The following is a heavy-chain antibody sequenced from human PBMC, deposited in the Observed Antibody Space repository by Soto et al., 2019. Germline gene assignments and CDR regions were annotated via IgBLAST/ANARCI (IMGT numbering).Heavy chain of an antibody. Sequence: GGSLRLSCVASGFSLSDYAVNWVRQAPGKGLEWVSFISSDSRTIYYADSVEGRIKSKTDGGTTDFAAPVKGRFAISRDDSKNMVYLQMNSLKTEDTGIYYCTTDSYSTMIVVRFDYWGHGTLVTVSS. V-gene: IGHV3-15*07. J-gene: IGHJ4*01. CDR2: IKSKTDGGTT. CDR1: GFSLSDYA. CDR3: TTDSYSTMIVVRFDY. D-gene: IGHD3-22*01.